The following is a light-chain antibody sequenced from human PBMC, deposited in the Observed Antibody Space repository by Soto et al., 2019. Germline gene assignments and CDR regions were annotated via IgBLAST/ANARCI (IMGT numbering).Light chain of an antibody. CDR3: EAWDSSLYVVI. J-gene: IGLJ2*01. Sequence: QSVLTQPPSVSAAPGQMVTISCSGSSSNIGNNYVSWYQQLPGTAPKLLIYDNNKRPSGIPDRFSGSKSGTSATLGITGLQTGDEADYYCEAWDSSLYVVIFGGGTKVTVL. V-gene: IGLV1-51*01. CDR1: SSNIGNNY. CDR2: DNN.